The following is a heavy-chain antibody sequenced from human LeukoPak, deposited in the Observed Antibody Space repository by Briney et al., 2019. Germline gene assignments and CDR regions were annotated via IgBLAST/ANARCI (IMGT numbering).Heavy chain of an antibody. CDR1: GFTFSSYI. D-gene: IGHD3-10*01. CDR2: ISSSSSNI. V-gene: IGHV3-21*01. CDR3: AREGVYYYGSGSFYFDY. Sequence: PGGSLRLSCAASGFTFSSYIMNWVRQAPGKGLEWVSSISSSSSNIYYADSVKGRFTISRDNAKNSLYLQMNSLRAEDTAVYYCAREGVYYYGSGSFYFDYWGQGTLVTVSS. J-gene: IGHJ4*02.